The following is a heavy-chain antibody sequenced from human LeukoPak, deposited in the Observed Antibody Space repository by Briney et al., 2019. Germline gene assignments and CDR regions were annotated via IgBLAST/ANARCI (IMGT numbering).Heavy chain of an antibody. V-gene: IGHV4-30-4*01. Sequence: SQTLSLTCTVSAGSITSHDYYWSWIRQAPGKGLEWIGYTHNSGSTFYNPSLKSRFTISVDTSKNQFSLKVRSVTATDTAVYYCAKDHVVGATDYWGQGTLVTVSS. CDR2: THNSGST. CDR3: AKDHVVGATDY. J-gene: IGHJ4*02. CDR1: AGSITSHDYY. D-gene: IGHD1-26*01.